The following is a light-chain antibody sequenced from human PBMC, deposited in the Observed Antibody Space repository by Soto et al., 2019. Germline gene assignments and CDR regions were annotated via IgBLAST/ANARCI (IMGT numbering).Light chain of an antibody. Sequence: QSVLTQPPSVSATPGQRVTVSCSGSSSNIGTNAVNWYQQLPGTAPKLLIYTNDQRPSGVPDRFSASKFGTSASLAISGLQSEDEADYYCAAWDDGLNGVLFGGGTKLTVL. CDR2: TND. CDR1: SSNIGTNA. J-gene: IGLJ2*01. V-gene: IGLV1-44*01. CDR3: AAWDDGLNGVL.